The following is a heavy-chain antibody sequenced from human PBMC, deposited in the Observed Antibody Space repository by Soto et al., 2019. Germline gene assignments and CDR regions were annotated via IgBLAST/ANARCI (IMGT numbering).Heavy chain of an antibody. CDR2: IYYRGST. D-gene: IGHD2-21*02. CDR3: ATLPPRIVVMTLPFPS. J-gene: IGHJ4*02. Sequence: SETLSLTSTVSGGSISSYYWSWIRQAPGKGLEWIGYIYYRGSTNYNPSLKSRVTISVDTSKNQFSLKLSSVTAADTAVYYCATLPPRIVVMTLPFPSWGQGTLVT. CDR1: GGSISSYY. V-gene: IGHV4-59*08.